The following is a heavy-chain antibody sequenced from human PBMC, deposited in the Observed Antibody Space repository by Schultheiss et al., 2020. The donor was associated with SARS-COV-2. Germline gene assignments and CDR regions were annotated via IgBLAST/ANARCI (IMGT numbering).Heavy chain of an antibody. Sequence: ASVKVSCKASGYTFTGYYMHWVRQAPGQGLEWMGWISAYNGNTNYAQKLQGRVTITADESTSTAYMELSSLRSEDTAVYYCAREGYCSSTSCYTVYNWFDPWGQGTLVTVSS. CDR1: GYTFTGYY. J-gene: IGHJ5*02. V-gene: IGHV1-18*04. CDR3: AREGYCSSTSCYTVYNWFDP. D-gene: IGHD2-2*02. CDR2: ISAYNGNT.